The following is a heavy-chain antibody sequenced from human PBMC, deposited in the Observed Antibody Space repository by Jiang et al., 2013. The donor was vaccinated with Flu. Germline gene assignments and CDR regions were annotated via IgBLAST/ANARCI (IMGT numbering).Heavy chain of an antibody. V-gene: IGHV4-4*02. CDR2: ISHTGST. J-gene: IGHJ4*02. Sequence: PGLVKPSGTLSLTCIVSGGSITNSNWWLWVRQPPGKGLEWIGEISHTGSTDYNPSLKSRVTISADTPKNRFSLKLSSVTAADTAVYYCAGPYGDYNFRGQGTLVTVSS. CDR3: AGPYGDYNF. CDR1: GGSITNSNW. D-gene: IGHD4-17*01.